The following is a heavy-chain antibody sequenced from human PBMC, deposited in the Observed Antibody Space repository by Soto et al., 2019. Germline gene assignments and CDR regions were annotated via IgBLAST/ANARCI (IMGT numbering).Heavy chain of an antibody. CDR1: GFTFSSYT. CDR3: ARGAGIAVAGTSFDY. V-gene: IGHV3-30-3*01. Sequence: QVQLVESGGGVVQPGRSLRLSCAASGFTFSSYTMHWVRQAPGKGLEWVALISYDGSNKYYADSVKGRFTSSRDNSKNTRYLQMNRLGAEETAVYYFARGAGIAVAGTSFDYWGQGTLVTVSS. D-gene: IGHD6-19*01. CDR2: ISYDGSNK. J-gene: IGHJ4*02.